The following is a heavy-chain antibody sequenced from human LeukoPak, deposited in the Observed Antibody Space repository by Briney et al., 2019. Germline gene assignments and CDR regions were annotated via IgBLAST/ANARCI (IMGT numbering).Heavy chain of an antibody. CDR3: ARDIDLGYYYDSSGYFP. J-gene: IGHJ5*02. Sequence: SVKVSRKASGGTFSSYTISWVRQAPGQGLEWMGRIIPILGIANYAQKFQGRVTITADKSTSTAYMELSSLRSEDTAVYYCARDIDLGYYYDSSGYFPWGQGTLVTVSS. CDR1: GGTFSSYT. D-gene: IGHD3-22*01. CDR2: IIPILGIA. V-gene: IGHV1-69*04.